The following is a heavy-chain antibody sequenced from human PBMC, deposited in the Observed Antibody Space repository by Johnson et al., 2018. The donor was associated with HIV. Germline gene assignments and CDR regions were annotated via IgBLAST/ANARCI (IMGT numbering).Heavy chain of an antibody. CDR2: IKQDGSEK. V-gene: IGHV3-7*01. D-gene: IGHD1-26*01. Sequence: VRLVESGGGVVQPGRSLRLSCAASGFTFSDYFMTWIRQAPGKGLEWVANIKQDGSEKYYVDSVKGRFTISRDNAKNSLYLQMNSLRAEDTAVYYCARGGGSYDGSFDIWGQGTTVTVSS. CDR3: ARGGGSYDGSFDI. CDR1: GFTFSDYF. J-gene: IGHJ3*02.